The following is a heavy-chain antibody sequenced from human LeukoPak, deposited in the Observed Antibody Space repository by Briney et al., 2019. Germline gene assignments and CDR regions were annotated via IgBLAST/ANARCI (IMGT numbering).Heavy chain of an antibody. D-gene: IGHD5-12*01. CDR2: ILYSGTT. CDR1: GGSISSYY. CDR3: ARMGGYSGYATH. Sequence: SETLSLTCTVSGGSISSYYWSWIRQPPGKGLEWIRYILYSGTTNSNPSLKSRVTISVDTSKNQISLKLSSVTAADTAVYYCARMGGYSGYATHWGQGTLVTVSS. J-gene: IGHJ4*02. V-gene: IGHV4-59*08.